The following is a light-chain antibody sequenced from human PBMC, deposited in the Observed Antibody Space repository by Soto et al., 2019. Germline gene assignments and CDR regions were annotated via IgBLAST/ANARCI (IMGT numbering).Light chain of an antibody. CDR3: SSYTSSSTLLV. CDR1: SSDLGGYNY. Sequence: QSALTQPASGSGSPGQSITISCTGTSSDLGGYNYVSWYQQHPGKAPKLMIYEVSNRPSGVSNRFSGSKSGNTASLTISGLQAEDEAEYYCSSYTSSSTLLVFGTGTKVTVL. CDR2: EVS. V-gene: IGLV2-14*01. J-gene: IGLJ1*01.